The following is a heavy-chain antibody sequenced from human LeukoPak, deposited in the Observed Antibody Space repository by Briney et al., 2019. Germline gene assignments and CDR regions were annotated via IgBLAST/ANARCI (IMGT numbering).Heavy chain of an antibody. CDR3: ARRDISSGRSFDY. D-gene: IGHD6-19*01. V-gene: IGHV4-4*07. Sequence: SETLSLTCTVSGGPISNYHWSWIRQPAGKGLEWIGQIHTSGSTNYNPPLKSRVSMSIDTTEDQVSLTIRSVTAADTAFYYCARRDISSGRSFDYWGQGTLVAVSS. CDR2: IHTSGST. CDR1: GGPISNYH. J-gene: IGHJ4*02.